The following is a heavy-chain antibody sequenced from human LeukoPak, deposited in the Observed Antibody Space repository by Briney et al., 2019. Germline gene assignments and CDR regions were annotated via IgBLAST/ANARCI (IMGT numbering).Heavy chain of an antibody. D-gene: IGHD3-10*01. Sequence: GGYLSRYCAASGFTVSCFAMRWVRPAQGMGREWVFALSGSGGSTYYADSVKGGFTISRDNSKNTLYLQMNSLRAEDTAVYYCAKDRRTMVRGVISGFDYWGQGTLVTVSS. CDR1: GFTVSCFA. J-gene: IGHJ4*02. CDR3: AKDRRTMVRGVISGFDY. V-gene: IGHV3-23*01. CDR2: LSGSGGST.